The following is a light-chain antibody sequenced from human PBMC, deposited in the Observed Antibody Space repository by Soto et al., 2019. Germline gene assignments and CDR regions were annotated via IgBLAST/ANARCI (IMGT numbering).Light chain of an antibody. CDR2: AAS. CDR3: QQYGSSPRT. V-gene: IGKV3-20*01. J-gene: IGKJ1*01. CDR1: QSVSSSY. Sequence: IVVGGSPRTPSFFPGGGGTPPCRGRQSVSSSYLAWYQQKPGQAPRLLIYAASSRATGIPDRFSGSGSGTDFTLTISRLEPEDFAVYYCQQYGSSPRTFGQGTKVDIK.